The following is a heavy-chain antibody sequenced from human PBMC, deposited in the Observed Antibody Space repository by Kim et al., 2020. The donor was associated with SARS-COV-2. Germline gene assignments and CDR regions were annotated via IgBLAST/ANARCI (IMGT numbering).Heavy chain of an antibody. CDR1: GFTFDDYA. V-gene: IGHV3-43*02. CDR2: ISGDGGST. J-gene: IGHJ3*02. CDR3: ALAYYYDSSGYLLQDAFDI. Sequence: GGSLRLSCAASGFTFDDYAMHWVRQAPGKGLEWVSLISGDGGSTYYADSVKGRFTISRDNSKNSLYLQMNSLRTEDTALYYCALAYYYDSSGYLLQDAFDIWGQGTMVTVSS. D-gene: IGHD3-22*01.